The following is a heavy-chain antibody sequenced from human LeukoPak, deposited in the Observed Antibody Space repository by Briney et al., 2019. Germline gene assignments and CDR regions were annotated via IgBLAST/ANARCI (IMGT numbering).Heavy chain of an antibody. Sequence: SETLSLTCAVYGGSFSGYYWSWIRQPPGKGLEWIGEINHSGSTNYNPSLKSRVTISVDTSKNQFSLKLSSVTAADTAVYYCARSTVPFTGCFDYWGQGTLVTVSS. CDR3: ARSTVPFTGCFDY. J-gene: IGHJ4*02. CDR2: INHSGST. V-gene: IGHV4-34*01. D-gene: IGHD1-14*01. CDR1: GGSFSGYY.